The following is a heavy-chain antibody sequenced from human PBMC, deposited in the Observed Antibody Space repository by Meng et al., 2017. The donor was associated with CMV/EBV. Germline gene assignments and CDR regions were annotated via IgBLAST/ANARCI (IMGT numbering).Heavy chain of an antibody. CDR1: GGSISSYY. Sequence: QGQLHESGPGRVKPSATLSLTSPGSGGSISSYYWSWIRQPAGKGLEWIGRIYTSGSTNYNPSLKSRVTMSVDTTKNQFSLKLSSVTAADTAVYYCARHGDTAMVVGIDYWGQGTLVTVSS. D-gene: IGHD5-18*01. V-gene: IGHV4-4*07. CDR2: IYTSGST. CDR3: ARHGDTAMVVGIDY. J-gene: IGHJ4*02.